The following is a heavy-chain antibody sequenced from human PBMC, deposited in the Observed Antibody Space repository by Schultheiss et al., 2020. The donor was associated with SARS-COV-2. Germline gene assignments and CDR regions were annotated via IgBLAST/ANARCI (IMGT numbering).Heavy chain of an antibody. V-gene: IGHV3-33*08. Sequence: GESLKISCAASGSMFSGYDMHWVRQTPDKGLEWVALIWHDGSDTFYSDAVKGRFAVSRDNSKNTLYLQMNSLRVDDTAVYYCATTQGTAVRPQLEYWGQGTLVTVSS. CDR1: GSMFSGYD. CDR2: IWHDGSDT. CDR3: ATTQGTAVRPQLEY. D-gene: IGHD2-2*01. J-gene: IGHJ4*02.